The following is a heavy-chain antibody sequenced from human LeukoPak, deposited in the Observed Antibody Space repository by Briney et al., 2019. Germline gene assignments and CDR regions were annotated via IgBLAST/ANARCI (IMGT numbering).Heavy chain of an antibody. CDR2: INTNTGHP. D-gene: IGHD1-1*01. CDR3: ATSLGAGSDAFAL. CDR1: GYNFTNYA. V-gene: IGHV7-4-1*02. J-gene: IGHJ3*01. Sequence: ASVKVSCKASGYNFTNYALNWVRQTPGQGLEWMRWINTNTGHPTYGQGFTARFVFSLDTSVSTAFLQISTLKPADTAIYYCATSLGAGSDAFALWGQGTMVTVSS.